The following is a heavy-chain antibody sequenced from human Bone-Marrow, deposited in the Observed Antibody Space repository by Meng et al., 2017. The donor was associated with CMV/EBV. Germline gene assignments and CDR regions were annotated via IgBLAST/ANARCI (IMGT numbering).Heavy chain of an antibody. CDR1: GGSISSYY. J-gene: IGHJ6*02. CDR3: ARAGPKYYGAYYYYGMDV. D-gene: IGHD3-3*01. V-gene: IGHV4-59*01. Sequence: SEPLSLTCTVSGGSISSYYWSWILQPPGKGLEWIGYIYYSGSTNYNPSLKSRVTISVDTSKNQFSLKLSSVTAADTAVYYCARAGPKYYGAYYYYGMDVWGQGTTVTVSS. CDR2: IYYSGST.